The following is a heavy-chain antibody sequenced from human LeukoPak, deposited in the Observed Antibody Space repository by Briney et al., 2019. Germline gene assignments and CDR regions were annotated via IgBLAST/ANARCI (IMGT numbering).Heavy chain of an antibody. CDR1: GGSISSSSYY. Sequence: SETLSLTCTVSGGSISSSSYYWGWIRQPPGKGLEWIGSIYYSGSTYYNPSLKSRVIISVDTSKNQFSLKLSSVTAADTAVYYCARQTVRAVAGLDYWGQGTLVTVSS. V-gene: IGHV4-39*01. D-gene: IGHD6-19*01. J-gene: IGHJ4*02. CDR2: IYYSGST. CDR3: ARQTVRAVAGLDY.